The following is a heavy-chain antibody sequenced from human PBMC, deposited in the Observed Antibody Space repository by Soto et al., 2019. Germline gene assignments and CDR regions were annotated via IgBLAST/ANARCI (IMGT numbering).Heavy chain of an antibody. CDR1: GGTFSSYT. D-gene: IGHD3-22*01. J-gene: IGHJ2*01. CDR2: IIPILGIA. CDR3: AREGGDDSSGYYPPAALDSTDWYFDL. V-gene: IGHV1-69*08. Sequence: QVQLVQSGAEVKKPGSSVKVSCKASGGTFSSYTISWVRQAPGQGLEWMGRIIPILGIANYAQKFQGRVTITADKSTSTAYMELSSLRSEDTAVYYCAREGGDDSSGYYPPAALDSTDWYFDLWGRGTLVTVSS.